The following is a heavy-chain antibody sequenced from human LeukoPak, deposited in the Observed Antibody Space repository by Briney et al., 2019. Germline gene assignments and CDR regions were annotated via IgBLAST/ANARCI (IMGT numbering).Heavy chain of an antibody. J-gene: IGHJ4*02. CDR1: AGSISSYY. CDR3: ARGPTRYYFDY. Sequence: SETLSLTCIVSAGSISSYYWSWIRQPPGKGLEWIGYIYSSGSTNYNPSLKSRVTISLDTSKNQFSLKLSSVTAADTAVYYCARGPTRYYFDYWGQGSLVTVSS. V-gene: IGHV4-59*01. CDR2: IYSSGST.